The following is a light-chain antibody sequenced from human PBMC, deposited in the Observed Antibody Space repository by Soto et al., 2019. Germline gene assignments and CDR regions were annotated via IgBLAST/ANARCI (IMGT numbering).Light chain of an antibody. CDR1: SSDVDAYNY. V-gene: IGLV2-8*01. J-gene: IGLJ2*01. CDR2: EVS. CDR3: SSYAGSNNLV. Sequence: QSVLTQPPSASGSPGQSVTISCTGTSSDVDAYNYVSWYQQHPGKAPKLMIYEVSKRPSGVPDRFSGSKSGNTASLTVSGPQAEDEADYYCSSYAGSNNLVFGGGTKVTVL.